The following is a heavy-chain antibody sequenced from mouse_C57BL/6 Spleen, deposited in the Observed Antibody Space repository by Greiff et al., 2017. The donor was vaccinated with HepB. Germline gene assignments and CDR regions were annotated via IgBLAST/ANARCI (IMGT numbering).Heavy chain of an antibody. CDR3: AREGLYYYAMDY. J-gene: IGHJ4*01. D-gene: IGHD2-2*01. V-gene: IGHV1-80*01. CDR2: IYPGDGDT. CDR1: GYAFSSYW. Sequence: QVHVKQSGAELVKPGASVKISCKASGYAFSSYWMNWVKQRPGKGLEWIGQIYPGDGDTNYNGKFKGKATLTADKSSSTAYMQLSSLTSEDSAVYFCAREGLYYYAMDYWGQGTSVTVSS.